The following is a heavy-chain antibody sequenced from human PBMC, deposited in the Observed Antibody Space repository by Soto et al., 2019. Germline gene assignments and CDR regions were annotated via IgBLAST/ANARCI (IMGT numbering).Heavy chain of an antibody. CDR3: AKCMQAYWNYDAHHI. CDR1: GFTFSTYS. Sequence: VQLVESGGGVVQPGRSLRLSCAASGFTFSTYSMSWVRQAPGKGLEWVAHITGSGGTTYYADSVKGRFTISRDTSRNTLYLQMNSLRAEDTALYYCAKCMQAYWNYDAHHIWGQGTMVTVSS. CDR2: ITGSGGTT. J-gene: IGHJ3*02. D-gene: IGHD1-7*01. V-gene: IGHV3-23*04.